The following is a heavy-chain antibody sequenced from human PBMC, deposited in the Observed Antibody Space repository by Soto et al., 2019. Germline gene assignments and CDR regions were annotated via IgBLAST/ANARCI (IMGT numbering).Heavy chain of an antibody. D-gene: IGHD3-10*01. V-gene: IGHV4-38-2*01. CDR3: TRGRLLWFGESYYFDY. CDR2: IYHSGST. Sequence: SETLSITCAVSGYSISSGYYWGWIRQPPGEGLEWIGSIYHSGSTYDNPSLKSRVTISVDTSKNQFSLNLSSVTAADTAMYYCTRGRLLWFGESYYFDYWGQGTLVTVSS. J-gene: IGHJ4*02. CDR1: GYSISSGYY.